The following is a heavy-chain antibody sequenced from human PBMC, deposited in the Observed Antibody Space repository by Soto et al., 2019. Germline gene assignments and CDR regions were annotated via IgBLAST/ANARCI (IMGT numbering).Heavy chain of an antibody. Sequence: SETLSLTYAVSGGSISSGGYSWSWIRQPPGKGLEWIGYIYHSGSTYYNPSLKSRVTISVDTSKNQFSLKLSSVTAADTAVYYCARARITMIRGVMEFFDYWGQGILVTVSS. J-gene: IGHJ4*02. CDR1: GGSISSGGYS. D-gene: IGHD3-10*01. V-gene: IGHV4-30-2*01. CDR3: ARARITMIRGVMEFFDY. CDR2: IYHSGST.